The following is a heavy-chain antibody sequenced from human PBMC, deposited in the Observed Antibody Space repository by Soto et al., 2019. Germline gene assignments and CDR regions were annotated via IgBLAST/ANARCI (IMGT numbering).Heavy chain of an antibody. CDR3: AAAGTGNYYGMDV. CDR1: GFTFTSSA. J-gene: IGHJ6*02. CDR2: IVVGSGNT. V-gene: IGHV1-58*01. D-gene: IGHD3-10*01. Sequence: WASVKVSCKASGFTFTSSAVQWVRQARGQRLEWIGWIVVGSGNTNYAQKFQERVTITRDMSTSTAYMELSSLRSEDTAVYYCAAAGTGNYYGMDVWGQGTTVTVSS.